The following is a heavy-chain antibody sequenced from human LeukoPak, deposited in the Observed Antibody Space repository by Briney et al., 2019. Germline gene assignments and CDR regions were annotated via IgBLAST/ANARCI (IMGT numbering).Heavy chain of an antibody. J-gene: IGHJ4*02. CDR2: INPSVGGT. CDR3: ARHGSGRYYPAEGRVDY. Sequence: GASVKVSCKAFGYGFTSYYIHWVRQAPGQGLEWMGMINPSVGGTTYARKFQGRVTMTRDTSTSTVYMELSSLRSEDTAVYYCARHGSGRYYPAEGRVDYWGQGTLVTVSS. D-gene: IGHD3-10*01. CDR1: GYGFTSYY. V-gene: IGHV1-46*03.